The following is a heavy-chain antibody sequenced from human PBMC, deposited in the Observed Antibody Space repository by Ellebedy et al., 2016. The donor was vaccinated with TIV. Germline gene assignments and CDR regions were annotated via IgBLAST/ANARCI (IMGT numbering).Heavy chain of an antibody. Sequence: ESLKISXGVYGGSFSGYYWSWIRQPPGKGLEWMGEINHSGSTNYNPSLKSRVTISVDTSKNQFSLKVSSVTAADTAVYYCARGDFWSGYQQWGQGTLVTVSS. CDR1: GGSFSGYY. J-gene: IGHJ4*02. CDR3: ARGDFWSGYQQ. V-gene: IGHV4-34*01. D-gene: IGHD3-3*01. CDR2: INHSGST.